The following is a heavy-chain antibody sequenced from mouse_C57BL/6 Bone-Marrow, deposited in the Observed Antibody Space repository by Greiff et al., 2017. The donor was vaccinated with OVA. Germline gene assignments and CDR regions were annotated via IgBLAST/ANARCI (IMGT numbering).Heavy chain of an antibody. J-gene: IGHJ1*03. V-gene: IGHV14-4*01. CDR1: GFNIKDDY. Sequence: VQLQHSGAELVRPGASVKLSCTASGFNIKDDYMHWVKQRPEQGLEWIGWIDPENGDTEYASKFQGKATITADTSSNTAYLQLSSLTSEDTAVYYCTTGSLRWYFDVWGTGTTVTVSS. CDR2: IDPENGDT. CDR3: TTGSLRWYFDV. D-gene: IGHD1-1*01.